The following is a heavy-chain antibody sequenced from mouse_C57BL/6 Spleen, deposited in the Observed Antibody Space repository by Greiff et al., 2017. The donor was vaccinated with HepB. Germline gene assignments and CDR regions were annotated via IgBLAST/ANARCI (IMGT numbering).Heavy chain of an antibody. CDR3: ARREGYGNYWYFDV. V-gene: IGHV5-6*02. CDR2: ISSGGSYT. Sequence: EVMLVESGGDLVKPGGSLKLSCAASGFTFSSYGMSWVRQTPDKRLEWVATISSGGSYTYYPDSVKGRFTISRDNAKNTLYLQMSRLKSEDTAMYYCARREGYGNYWYFDVWGTGTTVTVSS. CDR1: GFTFSSYG. D-gene: IGHD2-1*01. J-gene: IGHJ1*03.